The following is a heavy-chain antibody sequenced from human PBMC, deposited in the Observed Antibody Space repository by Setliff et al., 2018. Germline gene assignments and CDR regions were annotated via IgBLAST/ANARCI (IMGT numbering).Heavy chain of an antibody. CDR3: ARGRDPDY. J-gene: IGHJ4*02. V-gene: IGHV4-34*01. CDR1: GGSFSGYY. CDR2: INHSGST. Sequence: SETLSLTCAVYGGSFSGYYWSWIRQPPGKGLEWIGEINHSGSTNYNPSLKSRVTISVDTSKNQFSLKLSSVTAADTAVYYCARGRDPDYWGQGTLVAVSS.